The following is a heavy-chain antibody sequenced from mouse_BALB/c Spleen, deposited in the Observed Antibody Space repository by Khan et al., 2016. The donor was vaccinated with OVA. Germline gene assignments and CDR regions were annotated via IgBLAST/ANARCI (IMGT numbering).Heavy chain of an antibody. Sequence: QVQLKESGAELVKPGASVKLSCKASGYTFTSFYMYWVKQRPGQGLEWIGEFSPNNGGTNVNEKFKSKATLTVDKSSSTAYMELSSLTSEDSAVYYCTRGGYGSPFAYWGQGTLVTVSA. CDR2: FSPNNGGT. J-gene: IGHJ3*01. V-gene: IGHV1S81*02. D-gene: IGHD1-1*01. CDR3: TRGGYGSPFAY. CDR1: GYTFTSFY.